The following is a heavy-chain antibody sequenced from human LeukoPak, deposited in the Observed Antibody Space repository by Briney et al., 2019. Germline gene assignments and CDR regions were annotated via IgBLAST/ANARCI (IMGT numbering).Heavy chain of an antibody. D-gene: IGHD6-19*01. CDR3: ARDDTGYSSGWYSGAPKYYYYGMDV. J-gene: IGHJ6*02. Sequence: SQTLSLTCAISGDSVSSNSAAWNWIRQSPSRGLEWLGRTYYRSKWYNDYAVSVKSRITINPDTSKNQFSLQLNSVTPEDTAVYYCARDDTGYSSGWYSGAPKYYYYGMDVWGQGTTVTVSS. CDR2: TYYRSKWYN. V-gene: IGHV6-1*01. CDR1: GDSVSSNSAA.